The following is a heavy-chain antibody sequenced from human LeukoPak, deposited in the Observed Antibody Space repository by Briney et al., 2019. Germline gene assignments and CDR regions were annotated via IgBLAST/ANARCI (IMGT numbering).Heavy chain of an antibody. CDR3: VREVNHYGLRRNSFDP. V-gene: IGHV4-39*07. J-gene: IGHJ5*02. CDR1: GGSITNTDYF. Sequence: SETLSLTCTVSGGSITNTDYFWGWTRQSPGKGLEWIGSIDYSGSTYYNPSLKSRLTMSEDTSKNQFSLKLSSVTAADTAIYYCVREVNHYGLRRNSFDPWGQGTKVTVSS. CDR2: IDYSGST. D-gene: IGHD3-10*01.